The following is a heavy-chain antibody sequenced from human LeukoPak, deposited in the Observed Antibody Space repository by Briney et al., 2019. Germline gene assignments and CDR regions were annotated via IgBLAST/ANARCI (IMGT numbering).Heavy chain of an antibody. V-gene: IGHV3-48*04. CDR3: ARDQHGEDYDPTHFDY. CDR2: ISSGSSTI. D-gene: IGHD3-22*01. J-gene: IGHJ4*02. CDR1: RFTFSSYS. Sequence: GGSLRLSCAASRFTFSSYSMNWVRQAPGKGLEWVSYISSGSSTINYADSVKGRFTISRDNAKNSLYLQMNSLRAEDTAVYYCARDQHGEDYDPTHFDYWGQGTLVTVSS.